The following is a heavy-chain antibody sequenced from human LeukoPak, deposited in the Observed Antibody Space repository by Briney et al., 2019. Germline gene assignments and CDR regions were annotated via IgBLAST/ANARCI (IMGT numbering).Heavy chain of an antibody. D-gene: IGHD3-16*01. Sequence: GESLKISCVVSRFTFSRFWMAWVRQAPGKGPEWVTQIKEDGSEKYYMDFVEGRFTISRDNAKNSLYLQMNSLRAEDTAVYYCAKDYGGGYFDHWGQGTLVTVSS. J-gene: IGHJ4*02. CDR1: RFTFSRFW. CDR3: AKDYGGGYFDH. V-gene: IGHV3-7*01. CDR2: IKEDGSEK.